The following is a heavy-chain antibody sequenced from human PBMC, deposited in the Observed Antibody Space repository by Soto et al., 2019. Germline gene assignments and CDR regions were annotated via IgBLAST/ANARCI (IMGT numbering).Heavy chain of an antibody. CDR1: GFIFNNYG. CDR2: ISFEGSNK. Sequence: GGSLRLSCAASGFIFNNYGIHWVRQAPGKGLEWVAVISFEGSNKYFAESVKGRFTISRDDSKNTVYLQMNSLRPEDTAVYFCARDLTDYNYEYKFGFWDQGTLVTVSS. V-gene: IGHV3-30*03. D-gene: IGHD4-4*01. CDR3: ARDLTDYNYEYKFGF. J-gene: IGHJ4*02.